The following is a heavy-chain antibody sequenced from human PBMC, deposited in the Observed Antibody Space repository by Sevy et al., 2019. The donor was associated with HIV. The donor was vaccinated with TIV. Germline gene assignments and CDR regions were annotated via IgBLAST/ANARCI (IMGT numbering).Heavy chain of an antibody. CDR3: TRGYYYDSSGYSDY. J-gene: IGHJ4*02. CDR2: IRSKDYGGAT. CDR1: GFTFGDYA. V-gene: IGHV3-49*03. Sequence: GGSLRLSCTGSGFTFGDYAMSWFRQAPGMGLEWVGFIRSKDYGGATDYAASVKGRFTISRDDSKSIADLQMNSLKTEDTAVYYCTRGYYYDSSGYSDYWGQGTLVTVSS. D-gene: IGHD3-22*01.